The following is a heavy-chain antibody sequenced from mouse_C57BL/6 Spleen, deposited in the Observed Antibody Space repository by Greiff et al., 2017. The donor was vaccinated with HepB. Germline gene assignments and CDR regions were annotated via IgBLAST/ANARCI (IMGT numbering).Heavy chain of an antibody. D-gene: IGHD2-2*01. CDR1: GFTFSSYA. CDR3: TRDREGAYGYDFDY. J-gene: IGHJ2*01. Sequence: EVNVVESGEGLVKPGGSLKLSCAASGFTFSSYAMSWVRQTPEKRLEWVAYISSGGDYIYYADTVKGRFTISRDNARNTLYLQMSSLKSEDTAMYYCTRDREGAYGYDFDYWGQGTTLTVSS. CDR2: ISSGGDYI. V-gene: IGHV5-9-1*02.